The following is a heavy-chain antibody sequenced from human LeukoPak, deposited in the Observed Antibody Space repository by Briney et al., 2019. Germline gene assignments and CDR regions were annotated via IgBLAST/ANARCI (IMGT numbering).Heavy chain of an antibody. V-gene: IGHV3-30*18. D-gene: IGHD4-17*01. J-gene: IGHJ4*02. Sequence: GGSLRLSCAASGFTFSSYGMHWVRQAPGKGLEWVALILYDGSNKYYVDSVKGRFTISRDNSKNTLYLQMTSLRAEDTAVYYCAKDRNDYGDYLYDYWGQGTLVTVSS. CDR2: ILYDGSNK. CDR1: GFTFSSYG. CDR3: AKDRNDYGDYLYDY.